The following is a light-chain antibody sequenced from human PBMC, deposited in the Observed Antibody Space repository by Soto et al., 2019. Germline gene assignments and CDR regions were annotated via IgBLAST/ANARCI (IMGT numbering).Light chain of an antibody. V-gene: IGLV7-43*01. CDR2: STS. CDR1: TGGVTSDYY. J-gene: IGLJ3*02. CDR3: LLFYDGAWV. Sequence: QAVVTQEPSLTVSPGGTVTLTCASSTGGVTSDYYPNWFQQRPGQAPRALIYSTSNKPSWTPARFSGSLLGGKAALTLSGVQPEDEAEYYCLLFYDGAWVFGGGTKLTVL.